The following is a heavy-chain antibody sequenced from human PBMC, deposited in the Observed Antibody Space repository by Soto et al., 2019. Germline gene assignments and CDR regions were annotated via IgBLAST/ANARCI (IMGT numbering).Heavy chain of an antibody. CDR1: GGSFSGYY. J-gene: IGHJ5*02. CDR3: ATANWSHHYFDP. CDR2: INHSGSP. D-gene: IGHD1-1*01. V-gene: IGHV4-34*01. Sequence: QVRLQQWGTGLLKSSETLSLTCDVYGGSFSGYYWSRLRQPPGKGLEWIGEINHSGSPNYNPSLKSRVTISVDTSKNQFSLKMTSVTAADTAVYYCATANWSHHYFDPWGQGTLVTVSS.